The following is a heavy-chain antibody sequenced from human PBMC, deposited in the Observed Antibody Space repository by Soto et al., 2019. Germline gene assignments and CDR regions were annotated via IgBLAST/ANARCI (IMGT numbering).Heavy chain of an antibody. CDR2: ISAYNGNT. D-gene: IGHD2-21*01. CDR3: ASAMGVGARPAGYYHFGLCX. J-gene: IGHJ6*03. V-gene: IGHV1-18*01. CDR1: GYTFTSHG. Sequence: VSLKVSCKVSGYTFTSHGISWVRQAPGQGLEWMGWISAYNGNTNYAQKLQGRVTMTEDTSTSTADRELRSLRSYDTAVYYCASAMGVGARPAGYYHFGLCXWDTETTF.